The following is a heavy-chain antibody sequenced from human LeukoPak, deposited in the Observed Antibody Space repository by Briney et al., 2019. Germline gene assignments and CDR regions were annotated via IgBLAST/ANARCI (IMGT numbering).Heavy chain of an antibody. Sequence: PGGSLRLSCAASGFTLSSYAMSWVRQAPGKGLEWVSAIIDSGNTYHADSVKGPFTISRDSSKNTLFLQMNRLRPEHAAVYYCAKAPVTTCRGAYCYPFDYWGQGTLVTVSS. D-gene: IGHD2-21*01. V-gene: IGHV3-23*01. CDR2: IIDSGNT. CDR1: GFTLSSYA. J-gene: IGHJ4*02. CDR3: AKAPVTTCRGAYCYPFDY.